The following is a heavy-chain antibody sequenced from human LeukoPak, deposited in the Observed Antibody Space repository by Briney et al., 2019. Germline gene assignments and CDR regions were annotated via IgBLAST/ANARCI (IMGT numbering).Heavy chain of an antibody. CDR3: ARGGGVRFGSGWRPGAWFDP. Sequence: PSQTLSLTCTVSGYSISSGYFWGWIRQPPGEGLEWIGIIHSGESPYYSPSLESRITISIDTAMNQFSLKLNSVTAADTAVYYCARGGGVRFGSGWRPGAWFDPWGQGTLVSVSS. V-gene: IGHV4-38-2*02. CDR1: GYSISSGYF. D-gene: IGHD6-19*01. CDR2: IHSGESP. J-gene: IGHJ5*02.